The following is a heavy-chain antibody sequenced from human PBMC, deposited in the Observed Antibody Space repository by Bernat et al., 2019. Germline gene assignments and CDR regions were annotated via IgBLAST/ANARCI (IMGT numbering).Heavy chain of an antibody. CDR3: ARSIYGSGTTPGYYYMDV. J-gene: IGHJ6*03. CDR1: GGTFSSYA. D-gene: IGHD3-10*01. CDR2: IIPIFGTA. V-gene: IGHV1-69*06. Sequence: QVQLVQSGAEVKKPGSSVKVSCKASGGTFSSYAISWVRQAPGQGLEWMGGIIPIFGTANYAQKFRGRVTITADKSTSTAYMELSSLRSEDTAVYYCARSIYGSGTTPGYYYMDVWGKGTTVTVSS.